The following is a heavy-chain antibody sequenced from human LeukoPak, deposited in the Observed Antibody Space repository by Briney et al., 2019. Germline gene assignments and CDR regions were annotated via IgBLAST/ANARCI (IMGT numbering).Heavy chain of an antibody. CDR3: ARWATVTTGAFDI. V-gene: IGHV4-59*12. J-gene: IGHJ3*02. D-gene: IGHD4-11*01. CDR1: GGSISSYY. CDR2: IYYSGST. Sequence: SETLSLTCTVSGGSISSYYWSWIRQPPGKGLEWIGYIYYSGSTNYNPSLKSRVTMSVDTSKNQFSLKLSSVTAADTAVYYCARWATVTTGAFDIWGQGTMVTVSS.